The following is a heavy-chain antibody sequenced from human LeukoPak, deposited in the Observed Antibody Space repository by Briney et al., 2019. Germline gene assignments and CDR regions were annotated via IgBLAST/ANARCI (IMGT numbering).Heavy chain of an antibody. CDR3: ARGYCSGGSCYWFDP. D-gene: IGHD2-15*01. V-gene: IGHV4-30-2*01. Sequence: SETLSLTCAVSGGSISSGGYSWSWIRQPPGKGLEWVGYIYHSGSTYYNPSLKSRVTISVDRSKNQFSLKPSSVTAADTAVYYCARGYCSGGSCYWFDPWGQGTLVTVSS. J-gene: IGHJ5*02. CDR1: GGSISSGGYS. CDR2: IYHSGST.